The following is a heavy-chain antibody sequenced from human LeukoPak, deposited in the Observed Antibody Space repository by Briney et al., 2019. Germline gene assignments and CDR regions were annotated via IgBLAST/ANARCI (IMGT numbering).Heavy chain of an antibody. CDR3: ARRGDWNHHDF. CDR2: INPKSGGT. CDR1: GYTFTDYY. V-gene: IGHV1-2*02. Sequence: ASVKASCKASGYTFTDYYMHWVRQAPGQGLEWMGWINPKSGGTNYAQKFQGRVTMTRDTSISTAYMELSSLRSDDTAVYYCARRGDWNHHDFWGQGTLVTVSS. J-gene: IGHJ4*02. D-gene: IGHD1-1*01.